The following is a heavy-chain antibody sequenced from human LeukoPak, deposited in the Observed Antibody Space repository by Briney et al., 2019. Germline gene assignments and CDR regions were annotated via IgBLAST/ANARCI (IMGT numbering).Heavy chain of an antibody. CDR3: AKRFCTSATCFALGAFDI. Sequence: GGSLRLSCAASGFTFSSYAMTWVRQAPGKGLEWVSGISGIGGSTYYADSVKGRLTISRDNSKNTLYLQMNSLRAEDTAVYYCAKRFCTSATCFALGAFDIWGQGTTVTVSS. J-gene: IGHJ3*02. V-gene: IGHV3-23*01. D-gene: IGHD2-2*01. CDR1: GFTFSSYA. CDR2: ISGIGGST.